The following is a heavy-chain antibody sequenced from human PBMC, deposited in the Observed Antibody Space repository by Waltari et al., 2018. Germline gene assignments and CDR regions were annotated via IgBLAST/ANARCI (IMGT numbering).Heavy chain of an antibody. J-gene: IGHJ4*02. CDR2: IYYSGST. Sequence: QLQLQESGPGLVKPSETLSLTCTVSGGSISSSSYYWGWIRQPPGKGLEWIGSIYYSGSTYYNPSLKSRVTISVDTSKNQFSLKLSSVTAADTAVYYCARQGTTYDFWSGYYPYFDYWGQGTLVTVSS. D-gene: IGHD3-3*01. V-gene: IGHV4-39*01. CDR1: GGSISSSSYY. CDR3: ARQGTTYDFWSGYYPYFDY.